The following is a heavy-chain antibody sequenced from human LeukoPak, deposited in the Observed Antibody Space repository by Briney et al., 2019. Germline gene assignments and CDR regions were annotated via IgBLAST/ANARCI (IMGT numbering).Heavy chain of an antibody. CDR3: AREELLWFGEPKPYY. V-gene: IGHV4-4*07. CDR2: IYTSGST. Sequence: PSETLSLTCTVSGGSTSSYYWSWIRQPAGKGLEWIGRIYTSGSTNYNPSLKSRVTMSVDTSKNQFSLKLSSVTAADTAVYYCAREELLWFGEPKPYYWGQGTLVTVSS. J-gene: IGHJ4*02. D-gene: IGHD3-10*01. CDR1: GGSTSSYY.